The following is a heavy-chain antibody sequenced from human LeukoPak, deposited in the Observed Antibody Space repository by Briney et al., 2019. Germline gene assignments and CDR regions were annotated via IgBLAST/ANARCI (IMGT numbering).Heavy chain of an antibody. CDR1: GYTFTSYG. CDR3: ARVPSPDDYGDYEFDY. V-gene: IGHV1-18*01. D-gene: IGHD4-17*01. Sequence: ASVKVSCKASGYTFTSYGISWVRQAPGQGLEWMGWISAYNGNTNYAQELQGRVTMTTDTSTSTAYMELRSLRSDDTAVYYCARVPSPDDYGDYEFDYWGQGTLVTVSS. J-gene: IGHJ4*02. CDR2: ISAYNGNT.